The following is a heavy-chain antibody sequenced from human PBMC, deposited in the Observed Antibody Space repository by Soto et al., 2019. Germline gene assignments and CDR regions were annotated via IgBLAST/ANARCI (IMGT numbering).Heavy chain of an antibody. CDR1: GFIFSSYG. CDR2: ISSSSSTI. V-gene: IGHV3-48*02. Sequence: EVHLVESGGGLVQPGGSLRLSCAASGFIFSSYGMNWVRQAPGKGLEWVSFISSSSSTIYYADSVKGRFTISRDNAKNSLYLQMNSRRDEDTAVYYCARDVGYYYDSSGYYRFDYWGQGTLVTVSS. D-gene: IGHD3-22*01. J-gene: IGHJ4*02. CDR3: ARDVGYYYDSSGYYRFDY.